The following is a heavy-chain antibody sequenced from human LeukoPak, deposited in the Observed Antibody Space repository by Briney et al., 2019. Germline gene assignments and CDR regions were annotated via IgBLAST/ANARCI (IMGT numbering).Heavy chain of an antibody. V-gene: IGHV3-7*04. J-gene: IGHJ4*02. Sequence: GGSLRLSCAAFGFTFSDYGMSWVRQAPGRGLEWVANIKQDGSEKHYVDSVKGRFTISRDNAKKSLYLQMNSLRAEDMAVYYCAREVLKFGGVCDYWGQGALVTVSS. CDR3: AREVLKFGGVCDY. CDR2: IKQDGSEK. D-gene: IGHD3-16*01. CDR1: GFTFSDYG.